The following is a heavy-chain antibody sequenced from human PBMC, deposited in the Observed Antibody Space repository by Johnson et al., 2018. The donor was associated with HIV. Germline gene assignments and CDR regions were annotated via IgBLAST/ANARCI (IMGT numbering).Heavy chain of an antibody. CDR3: ARDPALRVSYYGDAFDI. D-gene: IGHD1-26*01. Sequence: EVQLLESGGGLVQPGGSLRLSCAASGFTFSSYAMSWVRQAPGKGLEWVSAISGSGGSTYYADSVKGRFNISRDNSKNTLYLQMNSLRAEDTAVYYCARDPALRVSYYGDAFDIWGQGTMVTVSS. V-gene: IGHV3-23*01. CDR2: ISGSGGST. CDR1: GFTFSSYA. J-gene: IGHJ3*02.